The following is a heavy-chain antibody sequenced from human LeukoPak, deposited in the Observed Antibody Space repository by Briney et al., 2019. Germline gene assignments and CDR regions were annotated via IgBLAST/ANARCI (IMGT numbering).Heavy chain of an antibody. CDR3: ARHIGPRYPGPYGMDV. Sequence: GGSLRLSCAASGFTFSSYSMNWVRQAPGKGLEWVSSISSSSSYIYYADSVKGRFTISRDNAKNSLYLQMNSLRAEDTAMYYCARHIGPRYPGPYGMDVWGQGTTVTVSS. J-gene: IGHJ6*02. CDR2: ISSSSSYI. D-gene: IGHD5-12*01. CDR1: GFTFSSYS. V-gene: IGHV3-21*04.